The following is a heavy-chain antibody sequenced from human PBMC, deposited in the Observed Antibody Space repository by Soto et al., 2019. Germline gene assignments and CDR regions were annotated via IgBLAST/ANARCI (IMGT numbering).Heavy chain of an antibody. J-gene: IGHJ5*02. Sequence: GASMKVSSAASGYTRTHSSMHWLHQAPGHRLEWIGWINAGNVNTIYSQKFQGRVTITRDTSASTAFMELSSLRSEDTAVYYCARDLTADNWFDPWGQGTLVTVS. CDR2: INAGNVNT. V-gene: IGHV1-3*01. CDR1: GYTRTHSS. CDR3: ARDLTADNWFDP. D-gene: IGHD3-9*01.